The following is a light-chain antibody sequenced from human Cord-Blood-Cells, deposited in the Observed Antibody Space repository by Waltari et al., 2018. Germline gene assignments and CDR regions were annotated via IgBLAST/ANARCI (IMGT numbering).Light chain of an antibody. CDR1: SGSIASNY. J-gene: IGLJ3*02. CDR2: EDN. V-gene: IGLV6-57*01. CDR3: QSYDSSNWV. Sequence: NFMLTQPHSVSESQGKTVTISCTRSSGSIASNYVQWYQQRPGSSPTTVTYEDNQRPSGVPDRFSGSIDSSSNSASLTISGLKTEDEADYYCQSYDSSNWVFGGGTKLTVL.